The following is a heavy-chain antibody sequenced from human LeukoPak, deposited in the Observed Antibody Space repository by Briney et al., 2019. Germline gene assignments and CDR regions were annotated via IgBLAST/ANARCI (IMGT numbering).Heavy chain of an antibody. CDR1: GYSFTSYW. J-gene: IGHJ4*02. CDR3: ARWGQIAAADRGGRGGFDY. Sequence: NLGESLKISCKGSGYSFTSYWIGWVRQMPGKGLEWMGIIYPGDSDTRYSPSFQGQVTISADKSISTAYLQWSSLKASDTAMYYCARWGQIAAADRGGRGGFDYWGQGTLVTVSS. CDR2: IYPGDSDT. D-gene: IGHD6-13*01. V-gene: IGHV5-51*01.